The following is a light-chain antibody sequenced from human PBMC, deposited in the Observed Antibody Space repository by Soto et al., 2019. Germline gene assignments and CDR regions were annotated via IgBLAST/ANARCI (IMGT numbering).Light chain of an antibody. V-gene: IGLV2-11*01. CDR3: CSSAGGFTWV. CDR2: YVS. Sequence: QSALTQPRSVSGSPGQSVTIPCTGTSSDVVSWYQQHPGKAPKLIIYYVSQRPSGVPDRFSGSKSGNTASLTISGLQAEDEADYYCCSSAGGFTWVFGGGTKVTVL. J-gene: IGLJ3*02. CDR1: SSDVV.